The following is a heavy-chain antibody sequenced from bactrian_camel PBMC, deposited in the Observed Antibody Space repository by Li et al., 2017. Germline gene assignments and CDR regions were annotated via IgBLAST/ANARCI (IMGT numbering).Heavy chain of an antibody. CDR3: AADGRLDLSSLGWLTTRRAFDY. V-gene: IGHV3-3*01. J-gene: IGHJ4*01. D-gene: IGHD1*01. CDR1: GYTFSSEC. CDR2: FDSDGST. Sequence: HVQLVESGGGSVQAGGALRLSCNVSGYTFSSECMGWFRQVAGKEREPVAIFDSDGSTRYADFVKGRFAASKDNGKNALSLQMNSLKPEDTAMYYCAADGRLDLSSLGWLTTRRAFDYWGLGTQVTVS.